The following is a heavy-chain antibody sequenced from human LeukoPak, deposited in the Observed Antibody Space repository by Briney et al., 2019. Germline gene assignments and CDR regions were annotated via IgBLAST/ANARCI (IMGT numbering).Heavy chain of an antibody. CDR2: ISGSGGNT. V-gene: IGHV3-23*01. CDR3: APLGSTVDY. CDR1: GFTFSTYA. Sequence: HPGGSLRLSCAASGFTFSTYAMSWVRQAPGKGLEWVSAISGSGGNTYYADSVKGRFTISRDNSKNTLYLQMNSLRAEDTAVYYCAPLGSTVDYWGQGTLATVSS. J-gene: IGHJ4*02.